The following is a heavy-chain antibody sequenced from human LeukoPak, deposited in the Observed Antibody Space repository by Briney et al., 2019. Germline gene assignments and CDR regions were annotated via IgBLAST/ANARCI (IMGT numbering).Heavy chain of an antibody. CDR3: ARAGVAGMDV. J-gene: IGHJ6*02. CDR1: GFTFSNYG. Sequence: GRSLRLSCAASGFTFSNYGMQWVRQAPGKGLEWVSYISSSGSTIYYADSVEGRFTISRDNAKNSLYLQMNSLRAEDTAVYYCARAGVAGMDVWGQGTTVTVSS. D-gene: IGHD2-15*01. CDR2: ISSSGSTI. V-gene: IGHV3-48*04.